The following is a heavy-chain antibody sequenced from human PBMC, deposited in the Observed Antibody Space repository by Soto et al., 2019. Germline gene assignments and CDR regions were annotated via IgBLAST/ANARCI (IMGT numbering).Heavy chain of an antibody. CDR1: GFSLSTSGVG. D-gene: IGHD3-3*01. Sequence: SGPTLVNPTHTLTLTCTFSGFSLSTSGVGVGWIRQPPGKALEWLALIYWNDDKRYSPSLKSRLTITKDTSKNQVVLTMTNMDPVKTATYYGEHANSFWSGYYLSSSSWFDRWRQATLAAASA. J-gene: IGHJ5*02. CDR3: EHANSFWSGYYLSSSSWFDR. V-gene: IGHV2-5*01. CDR2: IYWNDDK.